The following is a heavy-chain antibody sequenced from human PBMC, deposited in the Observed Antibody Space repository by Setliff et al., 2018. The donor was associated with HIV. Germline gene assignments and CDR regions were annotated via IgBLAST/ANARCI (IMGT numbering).Heavy chain of an antibody. Sequence: VKVSCKAAGGTFSGHAVNWVRQAPGQGVEWMGWINPKSGGTNYVQNFQGRVSMTRDTSITTAYMELNRLRSDDTAVYYCARGGTYYYTSGNYMSLTNNYFDPWGQGTLVTVSS. J-gene: IGHJ5*02. CDR1: GGTFSGHA. CDR2: INPKSGGT. V-gene: IGHV1-2*02. D-gene: IGHD3-10*01. CDR3: ARGGTYYYTSGNYMSLTNNYFDP.